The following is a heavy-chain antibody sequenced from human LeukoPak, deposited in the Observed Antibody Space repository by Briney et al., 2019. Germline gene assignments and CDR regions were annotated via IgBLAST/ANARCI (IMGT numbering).Heavy chain of an antibody. J-gene: IGHJ3*02. D-gene: IGHD3-10*01. CDR1: GFTVSSNY. Sequence: GGSLRLSCAVSGFTVSSNYMSWVRQAPGKGLEWVSVIYSGGSTYYADSVEGRFTISRDNSKNTLYLQMNSLRAEDTAVYYCARERLLWFGEAFDIWGQGTMVTVSS. CDR2: IYSGGST. V-gene: IGHV3-53*01. CDR3: ARERLLWFGEAFDI.